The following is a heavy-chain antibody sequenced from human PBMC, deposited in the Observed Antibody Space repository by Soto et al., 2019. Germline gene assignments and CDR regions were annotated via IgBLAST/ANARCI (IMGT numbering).Heavy chain of an antibody. CDR1: GSILGNMA. D-gene: IGHD2-15*01. CDR2: LGGGLDTT. J-gene: IGHJ4*02. V-gene: IGHV3-23*01. Sequence: EVQLLESGGDLIQPGGRLRLPCAAPGSILGNMALSWSPRAPGRELDWSATLGGGLDTTFNADSVKGRFTISRDNSRNTVSLQMNSLVAGDTAVYYCAKASLGTCSGVRCYYFDSWGQGTLVTVSS. CDR3: AKASLGTCSGVRCYYFDS.